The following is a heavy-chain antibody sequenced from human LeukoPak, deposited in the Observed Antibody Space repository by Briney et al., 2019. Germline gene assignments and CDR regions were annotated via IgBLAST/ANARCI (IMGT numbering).Heavy chain of an antibody. CDR1: GFTFSDYY. CDR2: ISSSSSYT. J-gene: IGHJ4*02. CDR3: ARDSHVDTAINFDY. V-gene: IGHV3-11*06. Sequence: GGSLRLSCAASGFTFSDYYMSWVRQAPGKRLEWVSYISSSSSYTNYADSVKGRFTISRDNAKNSLYLQMNSLRAEDTAVYYCARDSHVDTAINFDYWGQGTLVTVSS. D-gene: IGHD5-18*01.